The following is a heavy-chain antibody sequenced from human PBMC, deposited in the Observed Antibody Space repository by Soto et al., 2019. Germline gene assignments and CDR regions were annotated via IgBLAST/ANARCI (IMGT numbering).Heavy chain of an antibody. CDR2: ISAYNGNT. V-gene: IGHV1-18*01. J-gene: IGHJ6*02. CDR3: AREGPAPYYYYGMDV. Sequence: QVQLVLSGGEVMKPGASVKVSCKTSGYSFTTYGISWVRQAPGQGLEWMGWISAYNGNTNYAQKLQGRVTMTTDTSTSTAYMELRSLRSDDTAVYYCAREGPAPYYYYGMDVWGQGSTVTVSS. CDR1: GYSFTTYG.